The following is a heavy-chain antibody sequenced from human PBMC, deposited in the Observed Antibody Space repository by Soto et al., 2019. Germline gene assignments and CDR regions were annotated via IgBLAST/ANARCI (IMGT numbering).Heavy chain of an antibody. D-gene: IGHD2-21*02. CDR1: GGSVSSSGHY. CDR2: IYYSGST. V-gene: IGHV4-61*08. J-gene: IGHJ6*02. Sequence: SETLSLTCTVSGGSVSSSGHYWNWIRQPPGKGLEWIGYIYYSGSTVYNPSFKSRVTISVDTSKNQFSLKLNSVTAADTAVYYCARDLWGYCGTDCYPLDVWGQGTTVTVSS. CDR3: ARDLWGYCGTDCYPLDV.